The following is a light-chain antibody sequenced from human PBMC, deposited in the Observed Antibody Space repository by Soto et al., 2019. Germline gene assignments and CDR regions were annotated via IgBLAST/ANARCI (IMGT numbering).Light chain of an antibody. V-gene: IGKV1-8*01. CDR1: QGISSY. Sequence: AIRMTQSPSSFSASTGDRVSITCRASQGISSYLAWYQQKPGKAPKLLISAASTLQSGVPSRFSGSGSGTDFTLTISRLQSEDFATYYCQQYYSYPLTFGGGTKVEIK. CDR2: AAS. J-gene: IGKJ4*01. CDR3: QQYYSYPLT.